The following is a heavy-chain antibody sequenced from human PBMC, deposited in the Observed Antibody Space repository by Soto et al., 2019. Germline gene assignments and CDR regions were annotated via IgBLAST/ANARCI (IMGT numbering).Heavy chain of an antibody. Sequence: HPGWSLRLSCASSVFTFSSYGMHWVRQAPGKGLEWVAVISYDGSNKYYADSVKGRFTISRDNSKNTLYLQMNSLRAEDTAVYYCAKDSGSSIAARRGPHYYYYGMDVWGQGTTVTVSS. CDR1: VFTFSSYG. D-gene: IGHD6-6*01. CDR3: AKDSGSSIAARRGPHYYYYGMDV. CDR2: ISYDGSNK. V-gene: IGHV3-30*18. J-gene: IGHJ6*02.